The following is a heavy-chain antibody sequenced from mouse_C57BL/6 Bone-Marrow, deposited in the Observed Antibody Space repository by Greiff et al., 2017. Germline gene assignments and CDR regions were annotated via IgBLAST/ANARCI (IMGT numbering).Heavy chain of an antibody. D-gene: IGHD2-3*01. CDR2: INSDGGST. Sequence: DVHLVESGGGLVQPGESLKLSCESNEYEFPSYDMYWVRKTPEQRLELVAAINSDGGSTYYPDTMERRFSITSDNTKKTLYLQMSSLRSEDTALYYYARSYDGYCGFAYWGQGTLVTVSA. CDR1: EYEFPSYD. V-gene: IGHV5-2*01. CDR3: ARSYDGYCGFAY. J-gene: IGHJ3*01.